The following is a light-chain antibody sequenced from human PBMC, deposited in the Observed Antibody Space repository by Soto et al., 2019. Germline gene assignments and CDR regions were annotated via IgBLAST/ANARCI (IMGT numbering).Light chain of an antibody. V-gene: IGLV1-44*01. CDR1: SSNIGGYT. CDR3: AAWDDSLNGYV. J-gene: IGLJ1*01. Sequence: QPVLTQPPSASGTPGQRVTISCSGGSSNIGGYTVNWYQQLPGAAPRLLIYNNYQRPSEVPDRFSGSKSGTSASLAISGLQSEDEADYYCAAWDDSLNGYVFGIGTKLTVL. CDR2: NNY.